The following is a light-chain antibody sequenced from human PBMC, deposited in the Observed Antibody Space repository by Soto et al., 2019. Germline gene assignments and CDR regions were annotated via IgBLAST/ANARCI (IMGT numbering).Light chain of an antibody. J-gene: IGKJ2*03. V-gene: IGKV1-39*01. CDR3: QRSSSIPRS. Sequence: EIQMAQSPSSLSASVGDRVTITCRASQNINIYLNWYQQKPGKAPKVLIYAASSLQSGVSSKFSGRGSGTHFTLTMSSQLPEDCSTYYCQRSSSIPRSFGGGTKLEIK. CDR2: AAS. CDR1: QNINIY.